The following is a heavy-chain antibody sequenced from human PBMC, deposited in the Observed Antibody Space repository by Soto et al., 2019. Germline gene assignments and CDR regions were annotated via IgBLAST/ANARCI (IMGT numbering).Heavy chain of an antibody. CDR3: AGGIAARPLGY. D-gene: IGHD6-6*01. CDR2: IYHSGST. V-gene: IGHV4-30-2*01. J-gene: IGHJ4*02. CDR1: DGSISSGGFS. Sequence: QLQLQESGSGLVRPSQTLSLTCAVSDGSISSGGFSWSWIRQQPGKGLESIGYIYHSGSTYYNPSLKSRVTISVYRAKSQFSLKLSSVTAGDTAVYYCAGGIAARPLGYWGQGTLVTVSS.